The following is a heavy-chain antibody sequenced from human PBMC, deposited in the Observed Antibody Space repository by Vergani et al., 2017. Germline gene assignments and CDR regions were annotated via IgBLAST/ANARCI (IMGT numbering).Heavy chain of an antibody. CDR1: GGSISSGDYY. J-gene: IGHJ4*02. V-gene: IGHV4-30-4*01. CDR3: ARTGPYDILTGYYNYFDY. CDR2: IYYSGST. D-gene: IGHD3-9*01. Sequence: QVQLQESGPGLVKPSQTLSLTCTVSGGSISSGDYYWSWIRQPPGKGLEWIGYIYYSGSTYYNPSLKSRVTISVDTSKNQFSLKLSSVTAADTAVYYCARTGPYDILTGYYNYFDYWGQGTLVTVSS.